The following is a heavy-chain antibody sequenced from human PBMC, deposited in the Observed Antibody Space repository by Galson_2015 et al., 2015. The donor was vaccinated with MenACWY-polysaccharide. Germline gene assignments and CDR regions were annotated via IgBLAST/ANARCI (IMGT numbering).Heavy chain of an antibody. Sequence: FLRLSCAASGFTFSSYAMSRVRRAPGKGLEWVSAISGSGGSTYYADSVKGRFTISRDNSKNTLYLQMNSLRAEDTAVYYCAKEYYYGSGSRPTMRGAFDYWGQGPLVTVSS. J-gene: IGHJ4*02. CDR3: AKEYYYGSGSRPTMRGAFDY. CDR1: GFTFSSYA. CDR2: ISGSGGST. V-gene: IGHV3-23*01. D-gene: IGHD3-10*01.